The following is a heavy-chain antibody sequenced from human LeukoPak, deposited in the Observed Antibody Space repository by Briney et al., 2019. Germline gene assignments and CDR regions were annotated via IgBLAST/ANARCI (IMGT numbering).Heavy chain of an antibody. CDR3: ARDPPLGSGSYPLAY. D-gene: IGHD3-10*01. J-gene: IGHJ4*02. CDR1: GGTFSSYA. CDR2: IIPIFGTA. V-gene: IGHV1-69*13. Sequence: SVKVSCKASGGTFSSYAISWVRQAPGQGLEWIGGIIPIFGTANYAQKFQGRVTITADESTSTAYMELSSLRSEDTAVYYCARDPPLGSGSYPLAYWGQGTLVTVSS.